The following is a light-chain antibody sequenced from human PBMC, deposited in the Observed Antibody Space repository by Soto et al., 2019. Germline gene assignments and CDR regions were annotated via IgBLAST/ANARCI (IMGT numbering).Light chain of an antibody. CDR1: QSVSSS. V-gene: IGKV3-11*01. CDR2: DAS. J-gene: IGKJ4*01. Sequence: EIVLTQSPATLSLSPGERATLSCRASQSVSSSLAWYQQKPGQAPRLLIYDASTRATGILARFSGSGSGTDFTLSINSLEPEDFAIYYCQQRSNWPVALTFGGGTKVEIK. CDR3: QQRSNWPVALT.